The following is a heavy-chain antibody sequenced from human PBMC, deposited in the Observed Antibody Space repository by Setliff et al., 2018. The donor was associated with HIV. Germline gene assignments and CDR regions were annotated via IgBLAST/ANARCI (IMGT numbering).Heavy chain of an antibody. CDR2: VSPYNDDR. D-gene: IGHD3-22*01. CDR3: ATDPNYYDRGGEYFLGSHSDLHLDY. Sequence: ASVKVSCKTSGYTFSKYGISWVRQAPGQGLEWVGWVSPYNDDRNYGQKFQDRVTVTTDTSTSTAYMELRGLISDDTAVYYCATDPNYYDRGGEYFLGSHSDLHLDYWGQGTLVTVSS. V-gene: IGHV1-18*01. J-gene: IGHJ4*02. CDR1: GYTFSKYG.